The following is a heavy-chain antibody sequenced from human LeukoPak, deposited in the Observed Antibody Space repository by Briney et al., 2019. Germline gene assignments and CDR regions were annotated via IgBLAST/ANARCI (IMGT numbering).Heavy chain of an antibody. CDR3: ARAQGTTWFDP. J-gene: IGHJ5*02. D-gene: IGHD1-1*01. CDR2: IYYSGST. CDR1: GGSISSSSYY. Sequence: SETLSLTCTVSGGSISSSSYYWGWIRQPPGKGLEWIGSIYYSGSTYYNPSLKSRVTMSVDTSKNQFSLKLSSVTAADTAVYYCARAQGTTWFDPWGQGTLVTVSS. V-gene: IGHV4-39*07.